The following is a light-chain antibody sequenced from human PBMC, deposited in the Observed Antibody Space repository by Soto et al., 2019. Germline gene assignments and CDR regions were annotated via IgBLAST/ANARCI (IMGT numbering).Light chain of an antibody. CDR2: DAS. CDR3: RQSYSTPPT. Sequence: EIVLRQSPATLSLSPGERATLSCRASQSVTNSLAWYQQKPGQAPRLLVYDASNRATGIPTRFSGSGSGTDFTLTISSLQPEDFATYYCRQSYSTPPTFGQGTKVDIK. V-gene: IGKV3-11*01. CDR1: QSVTNS. J-gene: IGKJ1*01.